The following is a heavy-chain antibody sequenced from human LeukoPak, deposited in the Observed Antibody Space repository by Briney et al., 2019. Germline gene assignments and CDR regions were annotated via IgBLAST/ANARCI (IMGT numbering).Heavy chain of an antibody. D-gene: IGHD5-24*01. CDR2: INPNSGDT. CDR1: GYTFTGYY. CDR3: ASARDGYNSRSPLDY. Sequence: ASVKVSCKASGYTFTGYYMNWVRQAPGQGLEWMGWINPNSGDTNYAQKFRGRVTMTRDTSISTAYVELSRLRSDDTAVYYCASARDGYNSRSPLDYWGQGTLVTVSS. J-gene: IGHJ4*02. V-gene: IGHV1-2*02.